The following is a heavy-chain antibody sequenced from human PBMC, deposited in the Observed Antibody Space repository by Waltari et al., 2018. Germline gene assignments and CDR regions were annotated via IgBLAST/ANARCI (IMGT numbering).Heavy chain of an antibody. V-gene: IGHV3-49*03. CDR1: GFTFSVSA. D-gene: IGHD6-13*01. J-gene: IGHJ2*01. CDR2: IRTNVYGGTT. CDR3: SKNRAAGGHWYFDL. Sequence: EVQLEESGGGLVQRGRSLRLSCSYSGFTFSVSAMSWFRLAPGNGLEGIGFIRTNVYGGTTVYAASVKGRFTISRDDSKNIAYLQTNSLKTEDTAIYYCSKNRAAGGHWYFDLWGRGTLVTVSS.